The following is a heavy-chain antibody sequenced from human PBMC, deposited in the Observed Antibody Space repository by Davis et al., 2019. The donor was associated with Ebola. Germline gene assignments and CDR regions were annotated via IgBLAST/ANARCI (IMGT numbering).Heavy chain of an antibody. CDR3: AKTRCATCHSPDS. CDR1: GFTFSNYA. J-gene: IGHJ4*02. CDR2: ISGSGGRT. Sequence: PGGSLRLSCAASGFTFSNYAMTWVRQAPGKGLEWVSGISGSGGRTDYADSVKGRFTISRDNSKDTLYVQVNSLRAEDTAIYYCAKTRCATCHSPDSWGQGTLVTVSS. V-gene: IGHV3-23*01.